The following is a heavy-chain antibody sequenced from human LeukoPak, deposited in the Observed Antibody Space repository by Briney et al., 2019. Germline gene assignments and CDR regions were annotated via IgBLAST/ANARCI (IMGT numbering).Heavy chain of an antibody. CDR1: GFTFYRYT. J-gene: IGHJ6*03. V-gene: IGHV3-23*01. CDR2: ISGHDGST. Sequence: GGSLRVSCAASGFTFYRYTMYWVRQAPGKGLEWVSAISGHDGSTFYADSVKGRFTISRDDSKNTLYLQLNSLRAGDTAVYYCAKEGPSSPSNFYYYYTMDVWGEGTAVTVSS. D-gene: IGHD2-2*01. CDR3: AKEGPSSPSNFYYYYTMDV.